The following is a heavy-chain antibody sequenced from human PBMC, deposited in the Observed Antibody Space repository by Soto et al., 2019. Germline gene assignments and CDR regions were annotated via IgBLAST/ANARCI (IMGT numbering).Heavy chain of an antibody. Sequence: ASVKVSCKASGGTFSSYTISWVRKAPGQGLEWMGRIIPILGIANYAQKVQGRVTITADKSTSTAYMELSSLRSEDTAVYYCASYPAYSSGWFNYWGQGTLVTVSS. J-gene: IGHJ4*02. CDR3: ASYPAYSSGWFNY. V-gene: IGHV1-69*02. D-gene: IGHD6-19*01. CDR2: IIPILGIA. CDR1: GGTFSSYT.